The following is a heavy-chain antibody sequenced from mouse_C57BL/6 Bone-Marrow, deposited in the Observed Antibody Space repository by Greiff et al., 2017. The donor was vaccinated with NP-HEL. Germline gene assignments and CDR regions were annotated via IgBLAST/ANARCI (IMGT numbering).Heavy chain of an antibody. Sequence: QVQLQQSGAELVKPGASVKLSCKASGYTFTSYWMHWVKQRPGRGLEWIGGIDPNSGGTKYNEKFKSKATLTVDKPSSTAYMQLSSLTSEDSAVYYCARARLRWYFDVWGTGTTVTVSS. V-gene: IGHV1-72*01. CDR3: ARARLRWYFDV. D-gene: IGHD2-4*01. CDR1: GYTFTSYW. J-gene: IGHJ1*03. CDR2: IDPNSGGT.